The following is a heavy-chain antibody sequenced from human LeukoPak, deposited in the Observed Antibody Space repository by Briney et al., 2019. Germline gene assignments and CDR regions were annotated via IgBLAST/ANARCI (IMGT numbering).Heavy chain of an antibody. CDR1: GGSISGSSYY. J-gene: IGHJ4*02. CDR3: ARGYSYGPTTKYYFDY. D-gene: IGHD5-18*01. CDR2: IYYSGST. V-gene: IGHV4-39*01. Sequence: SETLSLTCTVSGGSISGSSYYWGWIRQPPGKGLEWIGSIYYSGSTYYNPSLKSRVTISVDTSKNQFSLKLSSVTAADTAVYYCARGYSYGPTTKYYFDYWGQGTLVTVSS.